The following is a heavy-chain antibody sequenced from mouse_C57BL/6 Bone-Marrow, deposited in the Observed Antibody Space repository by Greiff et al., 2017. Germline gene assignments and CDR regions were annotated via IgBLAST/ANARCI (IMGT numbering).Heavy chain of an antibody. CDR1: GFSLSTFGLG. V-gene: IGHV8-8*01. CDR3: ARIRADGYDVFWYFDV. Sequence: QVTLKVSGPGILQPSQTLSLTCSFSGFSLSTFGLGVGWIRQPSGKGLEWLAHIWWDADNYYNPALKSRLTISKDTSKNQVFLTIANVDTADTATYYCARIRADGYDVFWYFDVWGTGTTVTVSS. J-gene: IGHJ1*03. D-gene: IGHD2-2*01. CDR2: IWWDADN.